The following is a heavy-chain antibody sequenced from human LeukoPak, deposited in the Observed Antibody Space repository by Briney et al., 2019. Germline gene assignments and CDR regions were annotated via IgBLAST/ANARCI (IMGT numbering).Heavy chain of an antibody. D-gene: IGHD4-11*01. CDR1: GGSISSSSYY. CDR2: IYYSGST. V-gene: IGHV4-61*01. CDR3: ARLTTRPNWFDP. Sequence: PSETLSLTCTVSGGSISSSSYYWSWNRQPPGKGLEWIGYIYYSGSTNYNPSLKSRVTISVDTSKNQFSLKLSSVTAADTAVYYCARLTTRPNWFDPWGQGTLVTVSS. J-gene: IGHJ5*02.